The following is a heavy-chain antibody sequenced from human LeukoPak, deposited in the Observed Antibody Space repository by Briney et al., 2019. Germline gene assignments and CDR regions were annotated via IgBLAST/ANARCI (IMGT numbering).Heavy chain of an antibody. Sequence: RASVKVSCKASGYTFTGYYMHWVRQAPGQGLEWMGWINPNSGGTNYAQKFQGRVTMTRDTSISTAYMELSRLRSDDTAVYYCARDLSSPYCGGDCYSGSFDYWGQGTLVTVSS. CDR3: ARDLSSPYCGGDCYSGSFDY. CDR2: INPNSGGT. D-gene: IGHD2-21*02. V-gene: IGHV1-2*02. CDR1: GYTFTGYY. J-gene: IGHJ4*02.